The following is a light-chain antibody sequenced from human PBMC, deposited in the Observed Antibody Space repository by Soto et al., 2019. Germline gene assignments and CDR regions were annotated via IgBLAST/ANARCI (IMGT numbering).Light chain of an antibody. CDR1: QSISSW. CDR2: DAS. Sequence: DIQMTQSPSTLSASVGDRVTITCRASQSISSWLAWYQQKPGKAPKLLIYDASSLESGVPSRFSGRGSGTELTLTISSLQPDDFATYYCQQYNSYSPWTFGHGTKVEIK. CDR3: QQYNSYSPWT. J-gene: IGKJ1*01. V-gene: IGKV1-5*01.